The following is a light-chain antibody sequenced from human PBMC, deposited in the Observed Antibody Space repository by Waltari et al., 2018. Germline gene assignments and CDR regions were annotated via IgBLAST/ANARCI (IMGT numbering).Light chain of an antibody. CDR1: TGAVTNGHS. Sequence: QAVVTQEPSLTVSPGGTVTLTCGSSTGAVTNGHSPYWFQQKRGQAPRPLIYDTTDRHSWTPARFSGSLLGGKAALTLSGAQPEDEADYYCFLSYGGARVFGGGTKLTVL. V-gene: IGLV7-46*01. CDR2: DTT. CDR3: FLSYGGARV. J-gene: IGLJ3*02.